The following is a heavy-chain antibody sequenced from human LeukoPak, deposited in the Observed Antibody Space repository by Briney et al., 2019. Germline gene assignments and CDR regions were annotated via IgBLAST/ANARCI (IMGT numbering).Heavy chain of an antibody. CDR1: GGSISSSSYY. Sequence: SETLSLTCTVSGGSISSSSYYWGWIRQPPGKGLEWIGSIYYSGSTYYNPSLKSRVTISVDTSKNQFSLKLSSVTAADTAVYYCARIYSSGWSSIDYWGQGTLVTVSS. V-gene: IGHV4-39*07. D-gene: IGHD6-19*01. J-gene: IGHJ4*02. CDR2: IYYSGST. CDR3: ARIYSSGWSSIDY.